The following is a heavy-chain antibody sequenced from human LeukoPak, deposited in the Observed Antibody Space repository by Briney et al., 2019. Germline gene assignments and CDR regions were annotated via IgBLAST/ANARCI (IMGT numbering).Heavy chain of an antibody. J-gene: IGHJ4*02. V-gene: IGHV4-59*01. CDR1: GGSISSYY. CDR2: IYHSGST. D-gene: IGHD5-12*01. CDR3: ARSPTYGGYPANFDY. Sequence: PKTLSRTCTGAGGSISSYYWSWIRQLPGQGLNLIGYIYHSGSTNYNPTLKSRVTISVDTSKNQFSLKLSSVTAADTAVYYSARSPTYGGYPANFDYWGQGTLVTVSS.